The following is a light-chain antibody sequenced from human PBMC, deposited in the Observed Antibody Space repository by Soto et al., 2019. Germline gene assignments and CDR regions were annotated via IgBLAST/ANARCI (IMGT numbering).Light chain of an antibody. CDR3: QQHNSYPWT. CDR2: KAS. CDR1: QSISSW. V-gene: IGKV1-5*03. Sequence: DTQMTQPPSTLSASVGDRVTITCRASQSISSWLAWYQQKPGKAPKLLIYKASSLESGVPSRFSGSGSGTEFTLTISSLQPDDFATYYCQQHNSYPWTFGQGTKVEIK. J-gene: IGKJ1*01.